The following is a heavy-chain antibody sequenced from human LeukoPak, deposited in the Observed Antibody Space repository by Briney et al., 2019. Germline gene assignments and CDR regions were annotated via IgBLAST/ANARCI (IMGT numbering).Heavy chain of an antibody. V-gene: IGHV1-3*01. J-gene: IGHJ4*02. CDR1: GYTFTSYA. D-gene: IGHD5-12*01. CDR2: INAGNGDT. CDR3: ARDHNIVAPFDY. Sequence: ASAKVSCKASGYTFTSYAMHWVRRAPGQRLEWMGWINAGNGDTKYSQKFQGRVTIARDTSASTAYMELSSLRSEDTAVYYCARDHNIVAPFDYWGQGTLVTVSS.